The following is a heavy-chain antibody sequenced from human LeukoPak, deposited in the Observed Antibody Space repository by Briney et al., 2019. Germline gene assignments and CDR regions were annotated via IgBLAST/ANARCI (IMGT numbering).Heavy chain of an antibody. J-gene: IGHJ5*02. V-gene: IGHV3-23*01. D-gene: IGHD2-2*02. Sequence: GGSLRLSCAASGFTFSTYAMSWVRQAPGKGLEWVSAVSGSGGSTYYADSMEGRFTISRDNSKNTLYLQMNSLRAEDTAVYYCAKDRDIVVVPAAIGWFDPWGQGTLVTVSS. CDR3: AKDRDIVVVPAAIGWFDP. CDR2: VSGSGGST. CDR1: GFTFSTYA.